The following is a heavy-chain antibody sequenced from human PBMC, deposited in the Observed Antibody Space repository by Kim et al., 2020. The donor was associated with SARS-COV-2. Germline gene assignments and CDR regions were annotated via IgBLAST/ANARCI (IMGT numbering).Heavy chain of an antibody. D-gene: IGHD2-21*01. Sequence: SVKGRFTISRDNAKNSLYLQMNSLRAEDTAVYYCARRIPTLDYYYYGMDVWGQGTTVTVSS. V-gene: IGHV3-11*03. J-gene: IGHJ6*02. CDR3: ARRIPTLDYYYYGMDV.